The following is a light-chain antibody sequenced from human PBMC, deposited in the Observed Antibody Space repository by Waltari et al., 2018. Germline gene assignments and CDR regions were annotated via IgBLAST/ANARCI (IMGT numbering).Light chain of an antibody. V-gene: IGLV1-47*01. Sequence: QSVLTPPPSASGTPGQRVTISCSGSSSTIGRNYVYWYQQLPGTAPKLLIYRNNQRPPGVPDRFSGSKSGTSASLAISGLRSDDEADYYCATWDDSLSGPVFGGGTKVTVL. CDR1: SSTIGRNY. CDR2: RNN. J-gene: IGLJ2*01. CDR3: ATWDDSLSGPV.